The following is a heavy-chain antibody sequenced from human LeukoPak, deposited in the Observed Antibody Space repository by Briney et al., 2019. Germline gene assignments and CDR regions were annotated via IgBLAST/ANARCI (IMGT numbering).Heavy chain of an antibody. CDR3: ARDEVAGYFEC. CDR1: GFTFSSYE. CDR2: INREGNGK. D-gene: IGHD6-19*01. V-gene: IGHV3-7*01. Sequence: GGSLRLSCAASGFTFSSYEMNWVRQAPGKGLEWVANINREGNGKYYVDSVKGRFTISRDNAKNSLYLQMDSLRAEDTAVYYCARDEVAGYFECWGQGTLVTVSS. J-gene: IGHJ4*02.